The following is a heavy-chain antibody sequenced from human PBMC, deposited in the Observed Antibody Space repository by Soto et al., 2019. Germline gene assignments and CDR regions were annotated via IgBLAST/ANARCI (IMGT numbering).Heavy chain of an antibody. V-gene: IGHV5-51*01. CDR3: ARTKHIVVVTAIPLGWIDP. CDR1: GYSFTSYW. Sequence: GESLKISCKGSGYSFTSYWIGWVRQMPGKGLEWMGIIYPGDSDTRYSPSFQGQVTISADKSVSTAYLQWSSLKASDTAMYYCARTKHIVVVTAIPLGWIDPWGQGTLVTVSS. CDR2: IYPGDSDT. J-gene: IGHJ5*02. D-gene: IGHD2-21*02.